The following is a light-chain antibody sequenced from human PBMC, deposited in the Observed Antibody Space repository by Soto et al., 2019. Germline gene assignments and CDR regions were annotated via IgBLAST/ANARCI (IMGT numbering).Light chain of an antibody. Sequence: MLLTNSPVTLSLSPGEIATLSCRSGRSVNNFVAWYQEKPGQAPSLLIYDASNRASDIPDRFSGSGSGTDFTLTISSLEPEDFEVYYCHHRAGGPHTFGGGTKVDIK. CDR2: DAS. V-gene: IGKV3-11*01. CDR3: HHRAGGPHT. CDR1: RSVNNF. J-gene: IGKJ4*01.